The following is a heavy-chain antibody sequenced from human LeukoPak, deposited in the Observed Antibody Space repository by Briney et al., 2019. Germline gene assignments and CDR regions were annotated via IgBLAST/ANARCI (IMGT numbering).Heavy chain of an antibody. V-gene: IGHV3-48*01. Sequence: GGSLRLSCAASGFTFSSYSMNWVRQAPGKGLEWVSYISSSSSTIYYADSVKGRFTISRDNAKNSLYLQMNSLRAEDTAVYYCARVKLPPLLWFGELWSFDYWGQGTLVTVSS. D-gene: IGHD3-10*01. CDR1: GFTFSSYS. CDR2: ISSSSSTI. J-gene: IGHJ4*02. CDR3: ARVKLPPLLWFGELWSFDY.